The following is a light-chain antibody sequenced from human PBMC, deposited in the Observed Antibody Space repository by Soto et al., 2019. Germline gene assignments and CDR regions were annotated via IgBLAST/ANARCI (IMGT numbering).Light chain of an antibody. CDR1: QSVSNNY. CDR2: GAS. Sequence: EMGVTQSAGTVSLTQGERATVSCMSRQSVSNNYLAWYQQKPGQAPRLLIYGASNRATGIPDRFSGSGSGTDFTLTISRLEPEDFAVYYCQQYGSSGTFGQGTKVDIK. CDR3: QQYGSSGT. J-gene: IGKJ1*01. V-gene: IGKV3-20*01.